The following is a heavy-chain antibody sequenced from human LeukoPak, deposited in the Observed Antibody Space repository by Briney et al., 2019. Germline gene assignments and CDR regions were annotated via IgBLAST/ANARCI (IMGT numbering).Heavy chain of an antibody. D-gene: IGHD4-23*01. CDR1: GFTFSSYG. Sequence: PGGSLRLSCAASGFTFSSYGMSWVRQAPGKGLEWVSAISGSAVSTYYAGSVKGRFTISRDNSKNTLYLQMNSLRVEDTAVYYCAKAVPKAVVTPSFDYWGQGTLVTVSS. CDR3: AKAVPKAVVTPSFDY. J-gene: IGHJ4*02. CDR2: ISGSAVST. V-gene: IGHV3-23*01.